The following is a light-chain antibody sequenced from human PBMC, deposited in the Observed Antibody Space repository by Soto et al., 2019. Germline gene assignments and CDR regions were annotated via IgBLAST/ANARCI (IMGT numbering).Light chain of an antibody. V-gene: IGKV1-5*01. CDR1: QSISSW. CDR2: DAS. CDR3: QQYNSYSVRT. J-gene: IGKJ1*01. Sequence: DIQMTQSPSTLSASVGDRVTITCRASQSISSWLAWYQQKPGKAPKLLIYDASSLESGVPSRFSGSGSGTEFTLTISSLQPDDFATYYCQQYNSYSVRTFGQGTKVEIK.